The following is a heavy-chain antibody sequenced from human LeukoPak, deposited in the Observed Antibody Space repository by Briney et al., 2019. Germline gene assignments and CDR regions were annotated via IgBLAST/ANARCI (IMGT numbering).Heavy chain of an antibody. D-gene: IGHD1-1*01. CDR3: ARDLRGGNNWNDVGFDY. Sequence: GGSLRLSCAASGFTFSSNYMSWVRQAPGKGLEWVSVIYSGGSTYYADSVKGRFTISRDNSKNTLYLQMNSLRAEDTAVYYCARDLRGGNNWNDVGFDYWGQGTLVTVSS. V-gene: IGHV3-53*01. CDR1: GFTFSSNY. CDR2: IYSGGST. J-gene: IGHJ4*02.